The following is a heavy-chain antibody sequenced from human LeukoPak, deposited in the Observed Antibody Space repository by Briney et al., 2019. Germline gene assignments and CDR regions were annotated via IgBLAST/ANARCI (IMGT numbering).Heavy chain of an antibody. CDR2: ISGSGGST. J-gene: IGHJ5*02. D-gene: IGHD3-22*01. V-gene: IGHV3-23*01. CDR3: AKSVWGSSGYYPNWFDP. Sequence: GGSLRLSCAASGFTFSSYAMSWVRQAPGKGLEWVSAISGSGGSTYYADSVKGRFTIPRDNSKNTLYLQMNSLRAEDTAVYYCAKSVWGSSGYYPNWFDPWGQGTLVTVSS. CDR1: GFTFSSYA.